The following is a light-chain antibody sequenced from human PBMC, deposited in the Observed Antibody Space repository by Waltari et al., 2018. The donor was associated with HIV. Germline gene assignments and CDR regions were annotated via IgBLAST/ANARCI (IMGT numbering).Light chain of an antibody. Sequence: QSVLTQPPSVSAAPGQKVTISCSGRSSNIGNNYVTWYQQLPGTAPKLLIYDNNNRPSGIPDRFSGSKSGTSATLGITGLQTGDEADYYCGTWDSSLSAGVVFGGGTKLTVL. J-gene: IGLJ2*01. CDR3: GTWDSSLSAGVV. CDR2: DNN. CDR1: SSNIGNNY. V-gene: IGLV1-51*01.